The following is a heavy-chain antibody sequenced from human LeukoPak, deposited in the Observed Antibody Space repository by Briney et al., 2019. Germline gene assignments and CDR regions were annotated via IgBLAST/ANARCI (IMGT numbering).Heavy chain of an antibody. CDR1: GFTYSNYW. D-gene: IGHD2-21*01. V-gene: IGHV3-7*01. Sequence: GGSLRLSCAASGFTYSNYWMSWVRQAPGKGLEWVANIKQDGSEIYYVDSVKGRFTISRDNAKNSLYLQMNSLRAEDTAVYYCARGIGGADHWGQGTLVTVSS. CDR2: IKQDGSEI. J-gene: IGHJ4*02. CDR3: ARGIGGADH.